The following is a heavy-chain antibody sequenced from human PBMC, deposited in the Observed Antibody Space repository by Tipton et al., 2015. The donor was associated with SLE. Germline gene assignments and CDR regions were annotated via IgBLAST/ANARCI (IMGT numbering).Heavy chain of an antibody. CDR1: GGTFNSHA. D-gene: IGHD6-13*01. Sequence: QLVQSGAEVKKPGSSVKVSCEASGGTFNSHAITWVRQSPGQGLEWMGAIIPIFGTPAYAQRFQGRVTISADASTSTVYMELSSLRSDDTAVYYCATVTSSSWFRAFDYWGQGTLVTVSS. CDR2: IIPIFGTP. J-gene: IGHJ4*02. V-gene: IGHV1-69*01. CDR3: ATVTSSSWFRAFDY.